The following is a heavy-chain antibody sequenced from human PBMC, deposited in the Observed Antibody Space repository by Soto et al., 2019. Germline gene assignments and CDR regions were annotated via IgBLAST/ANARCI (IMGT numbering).Heavy chain of an antibody. J-gene: IGHJ4*02. D-gene: IGHD4-4*01. CDR2: ISAYNGNT. Sequence: ASVKVSCTASGYTFTSYGISCVRQAPGQGLEWMGWISAYNGNTNYAQKLQGRVTMTTDTSTSTVYMELSSLKSEDTAVYYCARYDYNGYYFDYWGQGTLVTVSS. V-gene: IGHV1-18*01. CDR1: GYTFTSYG. CDR3: ARYDYNGYYFDY.